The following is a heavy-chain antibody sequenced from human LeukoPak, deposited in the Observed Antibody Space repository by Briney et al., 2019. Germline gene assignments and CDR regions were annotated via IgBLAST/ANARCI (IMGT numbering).Heavy chain of an antibody. Sequence: PGGSLRLSCAASGFTFSSYAMSWVRQAPGKGLEWVSAISGSGGSTYYADSVKGRFTISRDNSKNTLYLQMNSLRAEDTAVYYCARSSRTLRFGELDYWGQGTLVTVSS. D-gene: IGHD3-10*01. V-gene: IGHV3-23*01. CDR1: GFTFSSYA. CDR2: ISGSGGST. J-gene: IGHJ4*02. CDR3: ARSSRTLRFGELDY.